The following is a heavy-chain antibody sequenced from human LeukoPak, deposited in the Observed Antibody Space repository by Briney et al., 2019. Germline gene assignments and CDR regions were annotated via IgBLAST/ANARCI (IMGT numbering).Heavy chain of an antibody. V-gene: IGHV3-7*01. CDR1: GFTFSNAW. Sequence: GGSLRLSCAASGFTFSNAWMTWVRQAPGKGLEWVANIKQDGSEKYYVDSVKGRFTISRDNAKNSLYLQMNSLRAEDTAVYYCARRYYDSSGYPKFYYYYYMDVWGTGTTVTVSS. CDR2: IKQDGSEK. D-gene: IGHD3-22*01. J-gene: IGHJ6*03. CDR3: ARRYYDSSGYPKFYYYYYMDV.